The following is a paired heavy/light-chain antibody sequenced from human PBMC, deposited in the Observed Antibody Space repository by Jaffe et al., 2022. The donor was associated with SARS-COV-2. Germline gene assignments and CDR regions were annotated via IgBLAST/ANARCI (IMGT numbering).Heavy chain of an antibody. Sequence: EVQLLESGGGLVQPGGSLRLSCAVSGFTFSDYAMSWVRQAPGKGLEWVSIEGGSGGSTHFADSVKGRFTISRDNSKNTLYLQMNSLRVDDTAVYYCARDRHCGGGTCTGDSAFQYWGQGTLVTVSS. V-gene: IGHV3-23*01. D-gene: IGHD2-15*01. CDR1: GFTFSDYA. CDR2: EGGSGGST. J-gene: IGHJ4*02. CDR3: ARDRHCGGGTCTGDSAFQY.
Light chain of an antibody. CDR3: QTWAPGIRV. J-gene: IGLJ3*02. CDR2: VNSDGTH. Sequence: QLVLTQSPSASASLGASVKLTCTLSGGHSTYAIAWHQQQPEKGPRYLMKVNSDGTHTKGDGIPDRFSGFSSGTERYLTISSLQSEDEADYYCQTWAPGIRVFGGGTKLTVL. V-gene: IGLV4-69*01. CDR1: GGHSTYA.